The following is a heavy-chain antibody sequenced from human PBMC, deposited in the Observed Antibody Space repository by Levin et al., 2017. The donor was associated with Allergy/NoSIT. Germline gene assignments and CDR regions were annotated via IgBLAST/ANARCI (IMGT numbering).Heavy chain of an antibody. CDR1: GGTFSSHA. D-gene: IGHD2-2*01. V-gene: IGHV1-69*13. CDR3: ARDQDQIRGVNWFDP. Sequence: ASVKVSCKASGGTFSSHAISWVRQAPGQGLEWMGVIIPSSGATSLAQQFQGRATITADESTSTVYMELSSLRSEDTAVYYCARDQDQIRGVNWFDPWGLGTLVTVSS. CDR2: IIPSSGAT. J-gene: IGHJ5*02.